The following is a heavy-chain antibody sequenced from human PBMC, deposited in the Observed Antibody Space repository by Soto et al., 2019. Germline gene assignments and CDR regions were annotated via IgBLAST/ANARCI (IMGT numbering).Heavy chain of an antibody. CDR3: AKDLWAGSSWYATYDAFDI. J-gene: IGHJ3*02. CDR1: GGTFSSYA. V-gene: IGHV1-69*13. Sequence: SVNVSCKASGGTFSSYAIGRVRQAPEQGLEWMGGIIPIFGTANYAQKFQGRVTITADESTSTAYMELSSLRSEDTAVYYCAKDLWAGSSWYATYDAFDIWGQGTMVTVSS. D-gene: IGHD6-13*01. CDR2: IIPIFGTA.